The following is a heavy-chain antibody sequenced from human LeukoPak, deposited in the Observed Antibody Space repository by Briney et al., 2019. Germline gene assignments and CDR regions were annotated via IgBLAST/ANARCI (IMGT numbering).Heavy chain of an antibody. J-gene: IGHJ4*02. Sequence: SETLSLTCTVSGGSISSSTYYWRSIRQPPGKGLEWIGTNYYRGCTYYNPSLKTRVTISVDTSKNPVSLKLTSVTAADTAVYYCARLGRTYYDWWSGRWGQGALVTVSS. CDR3: ARLGRTYYDWWSGR. V-gene: IGHV4-39*01. CDR1: GGSISSSTYY. CDR2: NYYRGCT. D-gene: IGHD3-3*01.